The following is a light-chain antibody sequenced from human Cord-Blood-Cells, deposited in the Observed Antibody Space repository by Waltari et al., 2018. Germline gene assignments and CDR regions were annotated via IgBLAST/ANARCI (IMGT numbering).Light chain of an antibody. Sequence: DIQMTQSPSTRSASVGDRSTITSRASQSISSCLAWYQQQPGKAPKLLIYKASSLESGVPSRFGGSSSGTEFTLTISSLQPDDFATYYCQQYNSYSTFGQGTKVEIK. CDR2: KAS. CDR3: QQYNSYST. V-gene: IGKV1-5*03. CDR1: QSISSC. J-gene: IGKJ1*01.